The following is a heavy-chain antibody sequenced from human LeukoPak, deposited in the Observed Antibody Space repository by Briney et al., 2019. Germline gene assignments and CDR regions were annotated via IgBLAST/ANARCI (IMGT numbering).Heavy chain of an antibody. CDR2: INSDGSST. Sequence: PGGSLRLSCAASGFTFSSYWMHWVRQAPGKGLVWVSRINSDGSSTSYADSVKGRFTISRDNAKNTLYLQMSSLRAEDTAVYYCARGGEYNYGFFDYWGQGTLVTVSS. J-gene: IGHJ4*02. D-gene: IGHD5-18*01. V-gene: IGHV3-74*01. CDR1: GFTFSSYW. CDR3: ARGGEYNYGFFDY.